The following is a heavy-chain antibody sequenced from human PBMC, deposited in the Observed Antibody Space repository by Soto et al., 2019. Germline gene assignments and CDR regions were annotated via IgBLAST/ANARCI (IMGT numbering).Heavy chain of an antibody. J-gene: IGHJ4*02. D-gene: IGHD3-22*01. CDR1: GFTFSTYG. CDR2: IWSDGRNK. CDR3: ARDSDTSGYYSIFDS. V-gene: IGHV3-33*01. Sequence: QVQLVESGGGVVQPGRSLRLSCAASGFTFSTYGIHWVRQAPGKGLEWVSVIWSDGRNKYYADSVKGRFTISRDNSKITVYLEMNSLRAEDTAVYYCARDSDTSGYYSIFDSWGQGTLVTVSS.